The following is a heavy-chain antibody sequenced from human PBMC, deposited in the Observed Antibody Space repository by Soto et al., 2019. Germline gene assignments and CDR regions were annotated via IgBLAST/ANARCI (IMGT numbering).Heavy chain of an antibody. CDR3: AKRRGAGGHFDC. V-gene: IGHV3-23*01. Sequence: GGSLRLSCAASGFTFSSYAMGWVRQGPGKGLEWVAVVSIGGSTHYADSVRGRFTISRDNSKNTLSLQMNSLTAEDTAVYFCAKRRGAGGHFDCWGQGALVTVSS. D-gene: IGHD2-15*01. CDR2: VSIGGST. CDR1: GFTFSSYA. J-gene: IGHJ4*02.